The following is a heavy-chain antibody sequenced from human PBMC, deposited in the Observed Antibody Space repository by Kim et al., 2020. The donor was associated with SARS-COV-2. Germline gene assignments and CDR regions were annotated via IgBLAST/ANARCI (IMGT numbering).Heavy chain of an antibody. Sequence: KKYIADPVKCRVTISRDNSRKTLELQMSSLGAEDTAVYYCARDRGATLDFWGQGTLVTVSS. J-gene: IGHJ4*02. CDR2: KK. D-gene: IGHD1-26*01. CDR3: ARDRGATLDF. V-gene: IGHV3-30*15.